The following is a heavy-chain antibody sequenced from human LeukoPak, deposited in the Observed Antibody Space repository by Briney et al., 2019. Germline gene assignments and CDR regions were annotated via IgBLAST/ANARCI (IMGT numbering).Heavy chain of an antibody. D-gene: IGHD6-19*01. CDR3: TKATQWLAFDY. Sequence: KPSETLSLTCTVSGGSISSYYWSWIRQPPGKGLEWIGNIYNSGTTNYNPSLKSGVTISVDTSKNQLSLQLTSVTAADTAVYYCTKATQWLAFDYWGRGTLVTVSS. CDR1: GGSISSYY. CDR2: IYNSGTT. V-gene: IGHV4-59*13. J-gene: IGHJ4*02.